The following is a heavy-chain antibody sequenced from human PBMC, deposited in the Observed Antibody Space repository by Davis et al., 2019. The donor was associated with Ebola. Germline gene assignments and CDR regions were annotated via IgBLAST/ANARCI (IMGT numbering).Heavy chain of an antibody. V-gene: IGHV3-73*01. D-gene: IGHD1-26*01. CDR1: GFNFSGSS. CDR3: SSTKLVGPTTPAFDI. J-gene: IGHJ3*02. Sequence: LSLTCAGSGFNFSGSSIHWVRQASGRGLEWVGPIRSKTNSYATAFAASVKGRFTISRDDSESTAYLQMSSLKSEDTAVYFCSSTKLVGPTTPAFDIWGQGTTVTVSS. CDR2: IRSKTNSYAT.